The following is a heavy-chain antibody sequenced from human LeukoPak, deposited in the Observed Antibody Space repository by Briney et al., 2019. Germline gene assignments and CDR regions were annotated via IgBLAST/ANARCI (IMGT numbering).Heavy chain of an antibody. CDR1: GGSISSSSYY. D-gene: IGHD5-18*01. J-gene: IGHJ5*02. CDR2: IYYSGST. V-gene: IGHV4-39*02. CDR3: ARDPEDTAMVNNWFDP. Sequence: SETLSLTCTVSGGSISSSSYYWGWIRQPPGKGLEWIGSIYYSGSTYYNPSLKSRVTISVDTSKNQFSLKLSSVTAADTAVCYCARDPEDTAMVNNWFDPWGQGTLVTVSS.